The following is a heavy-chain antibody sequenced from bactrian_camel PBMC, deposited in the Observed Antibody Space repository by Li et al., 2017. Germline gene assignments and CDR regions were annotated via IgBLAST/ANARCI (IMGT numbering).Heavy chain of an antibody. V-gene: IGHV3S31*01. J-gene: IGHJ4*01. CDR1: GFTFSSYA. Sequence: QLVESGGGLVQPGGSLRLSCAASGFTFSSYAISWVRQAPGKGLEWVSAINSGGGSTYYADSVKGRFTISRDNAKNTLYLQMNSLKTEDTAVYYCTVGGSEDDCYSGSWCYIGPYNYWGQGTQVTVS. D-gene: IGHD3*01. CDR2: INSGGGST. CDR3: TVGGSEDDCYSGSWCYIGPYNY.